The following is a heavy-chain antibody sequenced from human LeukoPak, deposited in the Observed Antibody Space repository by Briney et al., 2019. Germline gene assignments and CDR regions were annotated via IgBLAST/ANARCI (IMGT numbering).Heavy chain of an antibody. D-gene: IGHD3/OR15-3a*01. Sequence: GASVKVSCKASGGTFSSYAISWVRQAPGQGLEWMGGIIPIFGTANYAQKFQGRVTITADKSTSTAYMELSSLRSEDTAVYYCARGRGHDYYYYYMDVWSKGTTVTVSS. CDR2: IIPIFGTA. J-gene: IGHJ6*03. CDR1: GGTFSSYA. V-gene: IGHV1-69*06. CDR3: ARGRGHDYYYYYMDV.